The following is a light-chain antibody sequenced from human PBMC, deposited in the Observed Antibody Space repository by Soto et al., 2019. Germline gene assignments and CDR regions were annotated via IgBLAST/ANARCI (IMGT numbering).Light chain of an antibody. V-gene: IGLV1-40*01. CDR2: GNS. CDR3: QSYDSSLSGSVV. J-gene: IGLJ2*01. Sequence: QSVLTQPPSVSGAAGQRVTIYCTGSSSNIGAGYDVHWYQQLPGTAPKLLIDGNSNRPSGGPDRFSGSKSGTSASLAITGLQAEDEADYYCQSYDSSLSGSVVFGGGTKLTVL. CDR1: SSNIGAGYD.